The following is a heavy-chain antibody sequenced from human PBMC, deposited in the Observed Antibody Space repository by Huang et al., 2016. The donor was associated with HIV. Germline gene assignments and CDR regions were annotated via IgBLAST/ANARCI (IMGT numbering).Heavy chain of an antibody. J-gene: IGHJ4*02. CDR1: GFSLPSSGGA. Sequence: QITLKESGPTLVKPTQTLTLTCTFSGFSLPSSGGAVGWIRQPPGKALEWLALIYWDNEERFSPALKTRLTITKDTPKNEVVLTMTNVDPVDTATYYCVHRLRYGKWYVDYWGQGVLVTVSS. CDR3: VHRLRYGKWYVDY. CDR2: IYWDNEE. D-gene: IGHD6-13*01. V-gene: IGHV2-5*02.